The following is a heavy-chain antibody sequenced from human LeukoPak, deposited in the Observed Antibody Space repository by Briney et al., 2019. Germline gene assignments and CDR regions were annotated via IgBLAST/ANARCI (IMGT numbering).Heavy chain of an antibody. D-gene: IGHD2-2*01. V-gene: IGHV4-61*02. CDR3: ARESSHYYMDV. J-gene: IGHJ6*03. Sequence: PSQTLSLTCTVSGGSNSSGSYYWSWIRQPAGKGLEWVGRIYTSGSTNYNPSLKSRVTISVNTSKNQFSLKLSSVTAADTAVYYCARESSHYYMDVWGKGTTVTVSS. CDR1: GGSNSSGSYY. CDR2: IYTSGST.